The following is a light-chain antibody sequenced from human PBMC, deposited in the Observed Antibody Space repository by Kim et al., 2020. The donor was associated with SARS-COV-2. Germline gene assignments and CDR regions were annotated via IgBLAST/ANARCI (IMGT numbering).Light chain of an antibody. CDR1: SSNSGNNY. Sequence: KVTISWSGSSSNSGNNYVSWYQQLPGTAPKLLIYDNNQRPSGIPDRFSVSKSGTSATLAITGLQTGDEADYYCGTWDGSLRGVVLGGGTQLTVL. J-gene: IGLJ2*01. V-gene: IGLV1-51*01. CDR3: GTWDGSLRGVV. CDR2: DNN.